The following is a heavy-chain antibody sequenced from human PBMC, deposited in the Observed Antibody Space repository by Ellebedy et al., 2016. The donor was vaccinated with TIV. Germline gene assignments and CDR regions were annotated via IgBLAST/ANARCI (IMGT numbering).Heavy chain of an antibody. J-gene: IGHJ4*02. CDR2: IREVASER. Sequence: GESLKISCAGSGFSISTYWISWVRQTPGKGLEWVANIREVASERYYVDSVKGRFTISRDNADNSVSLQMNSLRADDTAMYHCARDKNWGGFDYWGQGILVTVSS. V-gene: IGHV3-7*03. CDR1: GFSISTYW. CDR3: ARDKNWGGFDY. D-gene: IGHD3-16*01.